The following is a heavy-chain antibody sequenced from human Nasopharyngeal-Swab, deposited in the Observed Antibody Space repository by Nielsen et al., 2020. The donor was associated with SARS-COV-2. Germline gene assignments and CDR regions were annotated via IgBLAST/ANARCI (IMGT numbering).Heavy chain of an antibody. V-gene: IGHV1-69*02. CDR3: AAGADYYYYYMDV. D-gene: IGHD1-26*01. CDR2: IIPILGIA. J-gene: IGHJ6*03. CDR1: VCTFLSYS. Sequence: SVNVSCKPSVCTFLSYSIRWVRQAPGQGLEWMGRIIPILGIANYAQKFQGRVTITADKSTSTAYMELSSLRSEDTAVYYCAAGADYYYYYMDVWGKGTTVTVSS.